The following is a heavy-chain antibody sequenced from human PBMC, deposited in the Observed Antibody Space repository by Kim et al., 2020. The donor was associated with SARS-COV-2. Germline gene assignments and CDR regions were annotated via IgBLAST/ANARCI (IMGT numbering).Heavy chain of an antibody. J-gene: IGHJ4*02. CDR3: ARQGGGYDSSGYWSIYYFDY. V-gene: IGHV5-51*01. CDR1: GYSFSRYW. D-gene: IGHD3-22*01. CDR2: IYPGDSDT. Sequence: GESLKISCKGSGYSFSRYWIGWVRQMPGKGLEWMGIIYPGDSDTRYSPSFEGQVTISADKSISTAYLQWSSLKAPDTAMYYCARQGGGYDSSGYWSIYYFDYWGQGTLVTVSS.